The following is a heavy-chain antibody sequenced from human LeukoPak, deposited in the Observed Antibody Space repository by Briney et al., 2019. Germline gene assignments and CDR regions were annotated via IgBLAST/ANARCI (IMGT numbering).Heavy chain of an antibody. CDR3: ARGDDFWSGYYIGYYYYYLDV. Sequence: SSVKVSCKASGGTFSSYTISWVRQAPGQGLKWMGRIIPILGIANYAQKFQGRVTITADKSTSTAYMELSSLRSEDTAVYYCARGDDFWSGYYIGYYYYYLDVWGKGTTVTVSS. V-gene: IGHV1-69*02. CDR2: IIPILGIA. CDR1: GGTFSSYT. J-gene: IGHJ6*03. D-gene: IGHD3-3*01.